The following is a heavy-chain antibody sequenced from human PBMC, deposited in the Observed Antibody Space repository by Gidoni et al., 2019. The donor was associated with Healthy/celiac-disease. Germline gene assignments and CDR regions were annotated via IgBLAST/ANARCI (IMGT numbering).Heavy chain of an antibody. CDR3: AKGGMGGGDFQH. Sequence: EVQLLESGGGLVQPGGSLSLSCSASGFPFSSYAMSWVRQAPGKGLEWVAAISGSGGRTYYADSVKGRFTISRDNSKNTLYLQMNSLRAEDTAVYYCAKGGMGGGDFQHWGQGTLVTVSS. J-gene: IGHJ1*01. CDR2: ISGSGGRT. CDR1: GFPFSSYA. D-gene: IGHD2-21*01. V-gene: IGHV3-23*01.